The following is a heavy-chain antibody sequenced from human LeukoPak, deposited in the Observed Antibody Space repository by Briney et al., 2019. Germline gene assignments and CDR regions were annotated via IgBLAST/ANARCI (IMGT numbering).Heavy chain of an antibody. V-gene: IGHV1-69*05. D-gene: IGHD3-22*01. CDR3: ARGIDDSSGYYHFDY. CDR2: IIPIFGTA. Sequence: SVKVSCKASGGTFSSYAISWVRQAPGQGLEWMGGIIPIFGTANYAQKFQGRVTITTDEATSTAYMEPSSLRSEDTAVYYCARGIDDSSGYYHFDYWGQGTLVTVSS. CDR1: GGTFSSYA. J-gene: IGHJ4*02.